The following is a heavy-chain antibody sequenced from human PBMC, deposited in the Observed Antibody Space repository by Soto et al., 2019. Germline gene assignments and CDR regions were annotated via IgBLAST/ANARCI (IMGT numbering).Heavy chain of an antibody. CDR1: GTAISSYY. J-gene: IGHJ4*02. D-gene: IGHD2-8*01. V-gene: IGHV4-59*01. Sequence: PSETLSLTGTVCGTAISSYYWSWIRQPPGKGLEWIANIHYSGTTNYNPSLASGVTLSLDTSKNQLSLKMTSVTAADRALYFCARYNSYAIDYWGRGTLVPVSS. CDR3: ARYNSYAIDY. CDR2: IHYSGTT.